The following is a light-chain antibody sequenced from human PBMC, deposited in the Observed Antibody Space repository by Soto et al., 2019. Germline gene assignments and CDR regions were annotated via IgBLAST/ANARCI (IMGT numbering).Light chain of an antibody. Sequence: DIQLTQSPSFLSASVGDRVTVTCRASQAISSYLAWYQQKPGKAPKLPIYAASTLQSGVPSRFSGSGSGTEFTLTISSLQPEDFATYYCQQLNTYPLTFGGGTKVEIK. CDR3: QQLNTYPLT. CDR2: AAS. V-gene: IGKV1-9*01. CDR1: QAISSY. J-gene: IGKJ4*01.